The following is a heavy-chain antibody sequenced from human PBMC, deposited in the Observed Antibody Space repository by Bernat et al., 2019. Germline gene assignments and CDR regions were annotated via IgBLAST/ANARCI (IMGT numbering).Heavy chain of an antibody. V-gene: IGHV3-43D*04. D-gene: IGHD3-10*01. CDR3: AKDIGDMVRSKGMDY. J-gene: IGHJ4*02. Sequence: EMQLVESGGVVVQPGGSLRLSCAASGFTFDDYAMHWVRQAPGKGLEWVSLISWDGGSTYYADSVKGRFNIPRDNSKNSLYLQMNSLRAEDTALYYCAKDIGDMVRSKGMDYWGQGTLVTVSS. CDR2: ISWDGGST. CDR1: GFTFDDYA.